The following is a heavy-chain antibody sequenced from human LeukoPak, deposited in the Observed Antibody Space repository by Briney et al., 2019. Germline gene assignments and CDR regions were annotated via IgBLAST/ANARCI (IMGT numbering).Heavy chain of an antibody. CDR1: GGSISSYY. Sequence: PSETLSLTCTVSGGSISSYYWNWIRQPPGKGLDWIGYIYYSGSTNYNPSLRSRVTISVDTSKNQFSLKLSSVTAADTAVYYRARAPVNMGDYYYYGMDVWGQGTTVTVSS. D-gene: IGHD3-16*01. J-gene: IGHJ6*02. CDR2: IYYSGST. CDR3: ARAPVNMGDYYYYGMDV. V-gene: IGHV4-59*01.